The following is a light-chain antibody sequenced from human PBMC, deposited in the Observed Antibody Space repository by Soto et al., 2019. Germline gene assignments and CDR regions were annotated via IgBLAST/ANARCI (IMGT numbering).Light chain of an antibody. CDR3: QSYDSSSWV. Sequence: NFMLTQPHSVSESPGPTVTISCTRSSGSIASNYVHWYQQRPGSSPTTVIYEDNQRPSGVPDRFSGSIDSSSNSASLTISGLKTEDEAYYYCQSYDSSSWVFGGGTKLTVL. J-gene: IGLJ3*02. V-gene: IGLV6-57*01. CDR1: SGSIASNY. CDR2: EDN.